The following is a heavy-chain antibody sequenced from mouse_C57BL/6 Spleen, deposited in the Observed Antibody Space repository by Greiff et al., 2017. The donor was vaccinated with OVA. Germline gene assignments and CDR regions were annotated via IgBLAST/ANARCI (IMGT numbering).Heavy chain of an antibody. D-gene: IGHD2-1*01. CDR2: ISYDGSN. CDR3: ASGGNLYFDY. J-gene: IGHJ2*01. Sequence: EVQLQESGPGLVKPSQSLSLTCSVTGYSITSGYYWNWIRQFPGNKLEWMGYISYDGSNNYNPSLKNRISITRDTAKNQFFLKLNSVTTEDTATYYCASGGNLYFDYWGQGTTLTVSS. V-gene: IGHV3-6*01. CDR1: GYSITSGYY.